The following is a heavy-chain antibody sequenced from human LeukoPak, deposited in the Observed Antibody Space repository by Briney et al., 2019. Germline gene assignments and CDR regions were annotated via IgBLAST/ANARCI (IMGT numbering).Heavy chain of an antibody. CDR1: GGSISSTTFY. CDR3: ARDRNRVIVAAGNFDY. CDR2: VSYGGTT. Sequence: SETLSLTCTVSGGTISGGSISSTTFYWGWIRQPPGRALEWIGIVSYGGTTYYNPSLKSRVTISIDTSKNQFSLKLTSVTAADTAVYYCARDRNRVIVAAGNFDYWGQGTQVTVSS. V-gene: IGHV4-39*07. J-gene: IGHJ4*02. D-gene: IGHD1-26*01.